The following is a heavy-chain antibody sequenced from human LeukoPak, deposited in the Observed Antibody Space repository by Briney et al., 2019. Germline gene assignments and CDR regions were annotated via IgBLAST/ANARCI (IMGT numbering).Heavy chain of an antibody. CDR3: ARWGEVAGFDY. CDR2: LSYIGSTV. Sequence: PGGSLRLSCAASGFTFSSYSMNWVRQAPGKGLEWIAYLSYIGSTVNYADSVKGRFTISRDNTKNSVYLEMNSLRADDTALYYCARWGEVAGFDYWGQGTLVSVSS. CDR1: GFTFSSYS. J-gene: IGHJ4*02. D-gene: IGHD6-19*01. V-gene: IGHV3-48*04.